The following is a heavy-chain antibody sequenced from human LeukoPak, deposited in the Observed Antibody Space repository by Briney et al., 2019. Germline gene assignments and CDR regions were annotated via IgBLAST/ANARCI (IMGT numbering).Heavy chain of an antibody. Sequence: KPGGSLRLSCAASGFTFSSYSMNWVRQAPGKGLEWVSSISSSSSYIYYADSVKGRFTISRDNAKNSLYLQMNSLRAEDTAVYYCARDGVRGVTDYYYYYMDVWGKGTTVTVSS. CDR1: GFTFSSYS. D-gene: IGHD3-10*01. CDR2: ISSSSSYI. J-gene: IGHJ6*03. CDR3: ARDGVRGVTDYYYYYMDV. V-gene: IGHV3-21*01.